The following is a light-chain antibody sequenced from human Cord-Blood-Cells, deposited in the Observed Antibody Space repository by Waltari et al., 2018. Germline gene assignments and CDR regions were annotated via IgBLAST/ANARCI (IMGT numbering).Light chain of an antibody. J-gene: IGKJ5*01. Sequence: EIVLTPYPATLSLSPGERSTPSCKASQSVSSYVAWYQQKPGQAPRLLIYDASNRATGIPARFSGSGSGTDFTLTISSLEPEDFAVYYCQQRSNWPPGGITFGQGTRLEIK. V-gene: IGKV3-11*01. CDR3: QQRSNWPPGGIT. CDR1: QSVSSY. CDR2: DAS.